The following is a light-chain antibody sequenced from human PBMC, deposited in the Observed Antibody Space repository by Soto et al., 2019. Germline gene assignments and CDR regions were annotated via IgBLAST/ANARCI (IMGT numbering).Light chain of an antibody. CDR2: ENN. Sequence: QSVLTQPPSVSAAPGQKVTISCSGSSSNIGNNYVSWYQQLPGTAPKLLIYENNKRPSGIPDRFSGSKSGTSATLGITGLQTGDEADYYCGTWDDLGALDVFGTGTKVTVL. V-gene: IGLV1-51*02. J-gene: IGLJ1*01. CDR3: GTWDDLGALDV. CDR1: SSNIGNNY.